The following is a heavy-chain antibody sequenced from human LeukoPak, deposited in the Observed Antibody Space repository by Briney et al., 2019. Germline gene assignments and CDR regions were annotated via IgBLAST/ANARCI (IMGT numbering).Heavy chain of an antibody. Sequence: GGTLRLSCAASGFTFSRYGMHWVREAPGKGLEWVAGMWYDGSKRNYADSVKGRFAISRDNSKNTLNLQMTSLRAEDTAVYYCARVSEDYSSGWYEEYFQYWGQGTLVIVSS. CDR2: MWYDGSKR. J-gene: IGHJ1*01. D-gene: IGHD6-19*01. CDR3: ARVSEDYSSGWYEEYFQY. CDR1: GFTFSRYG. V-gene: IGHV3-33*01.